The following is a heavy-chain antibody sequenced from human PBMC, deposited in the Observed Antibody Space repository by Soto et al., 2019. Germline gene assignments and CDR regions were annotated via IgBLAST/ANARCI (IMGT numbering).Heavy chain of an antibody. CDR2: IDGTGAYI. V-gene: IGHV3-23*01. J-gene: IGHJ5*01. D-gene: IGHD1-1*01. CDR1: GFTFSSYP. CDR3: ARNMAKPTYDS. Sequence: EVQLLESGGGLVQPGGSLRLSCTASGFTFSSYPMTWVRQAPGKGLEWVSAIDGTGAYIYYINSVKDRFTISRDNSKNTLYLQMNSLRAEDTAVYYCARNMAKPTYDSWGQGTLVTVSP.